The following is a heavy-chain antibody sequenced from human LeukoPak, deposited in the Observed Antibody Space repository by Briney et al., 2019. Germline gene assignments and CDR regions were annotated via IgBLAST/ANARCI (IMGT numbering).Heavy chain of an antibody. CDR3: ARTTVTPGGYYFDY. CDR2: IYYSGST. Sequence: PSETLSLTCTVSGGSISSYYWSWIRQPPGKGLEWIGYIYYSGSTNYNPSLKSRVTISVDTSKNQFSLKLSSVTAADTAVYYCARTTVTPGGYYFDYWGQGTLVTVS. D-gene: IGHD4-11*01. CDR1: GGSISSYY. J-gene: IGHJ4*02. V-gene: IGHV4-59*01.